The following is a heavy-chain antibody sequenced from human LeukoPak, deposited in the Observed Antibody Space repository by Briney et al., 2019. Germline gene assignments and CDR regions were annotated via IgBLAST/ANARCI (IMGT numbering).Heavy chain of an antibody. V-gene: IGHV1-46*01. CDR3: ARQGGAGSSSSSGKFDY. CDR2: INPSGGST. CDR1: GYTFTSYY. J-gene: IGHJ4*02. D-gene: IGHD6-6*01. Sequence: ASVKVSCKASGYTFTSYYMHWVRQAPGQGLEWMGLINPSGGSTSYAQKFQGRVTMTRDTSTSTVYMELSSLRSEDTAVYYCARQGGAGSSSSSGKFDYWGQGTLVTISS.